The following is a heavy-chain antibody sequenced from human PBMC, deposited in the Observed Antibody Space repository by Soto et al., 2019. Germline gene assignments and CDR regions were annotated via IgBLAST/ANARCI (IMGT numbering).Heavy chain of an antibody. CDR1: GFTFRSYG. CDR2: ISYDGNIK. CDR3: AKEPIAVAGRNAFDI. D-gene: IGHD6-19*01. Sequence: GGSLRLSCAASGFTFRSYGMHWVRQAPGKGLEWVAVISYDGNIKHYADSVKGRFTISRDNSKNTLSLQVNSLRAEETAVYYCAKEPIAVAGRNAFDIWGQGTMVTVSS. V-gene: IGHV3-30*18. J-gene: IGHJ3*02.